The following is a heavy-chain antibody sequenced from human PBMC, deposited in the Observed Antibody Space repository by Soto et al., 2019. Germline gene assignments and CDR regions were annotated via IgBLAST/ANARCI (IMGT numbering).Heavy chain of an antibody. Sequence: QVQLVESGGGVVQPGRSLRLSCAASGFTFSTYVMHWVRQAPGKGLEWVAVISYDGSNKYYADSVRGRFTISRDNSKNTLYLQMNSLRPEDTAVYYCFNYYWGQGTLVTVSS. V-gene: IGHV3-30*03. CDR1: GFTFSTYV. CDR3: FNYY. J-gene: IGHJ4*02. D-gene: IGHD1-1*01. CDR2: ISYDGSNK.